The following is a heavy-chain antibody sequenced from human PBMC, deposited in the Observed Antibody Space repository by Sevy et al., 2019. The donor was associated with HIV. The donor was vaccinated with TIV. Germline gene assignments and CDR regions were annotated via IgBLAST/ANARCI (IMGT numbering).Heavy chain of an antibody. Sequence: ASVKVSYKASGYTFTSDGISWVRQAPGQGLEWMGWISGYNGNTNYTQKLQGRVTMTTDTSTSTADMELRSLRSDDTAVYYCAKDRVPTTCPYIFDYYMDVWGKGTTVTVSS. D-gene: IGHD2-2*01. V-gene: IGHV1-18*01. CDR1: GYTFTSDG. J-gene: IGHJ6*03. CDR3: AKDRVPTTCPYIFDYYMDV. CDR2: ISGYNGNT.